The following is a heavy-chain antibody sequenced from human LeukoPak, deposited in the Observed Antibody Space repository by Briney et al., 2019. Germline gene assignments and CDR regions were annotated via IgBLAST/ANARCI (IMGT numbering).Heavy chain of an antibody. D-gene: IGHD2-2*01. Sequence: ASVKVSCKASGYTFSNYGISWVRQAPGQGLEWMGWVSAYNGNTNYAQSLQGRVTMTEDTSTDTAYMELSSLRSEDTAVYYCATSSLGYCSSTSCYEPYYYGMDVWGQGTTVTVSS. J-gene: IGHJ6*02. CDR3: ATSSLGYCSSTSCYEPYYYGMDV. CDR1: GYTFSNYG. CDR2: VSAYNGNT. V-gene: IGHV1-18*01.